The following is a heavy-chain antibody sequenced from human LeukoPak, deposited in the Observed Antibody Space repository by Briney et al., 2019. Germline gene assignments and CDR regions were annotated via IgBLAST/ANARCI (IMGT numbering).Heavy chain of an antibody. D-gene: IGHD4-17*01. CDR3: ARASRGETTFL. V-gene: IGHV3-7*01. CDR2: IKQDGSER. Sequence: GGSLRLSCAASGFTFNSFWMSWVRQAPGKGLEWVAAIKQDGSERSYVGSVKGRFTISRGNAENSLYLQMDNLRVEDTAVYYCARASRGETTFLWGQGTLVTVSS. J-gene: IGHJ4*02. CDR1: GFTFNSFW.